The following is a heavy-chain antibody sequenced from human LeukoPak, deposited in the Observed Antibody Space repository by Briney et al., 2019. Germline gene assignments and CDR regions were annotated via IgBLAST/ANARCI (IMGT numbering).Heavy chain of an antibody. CDR1: GFTFSSYG. D-gene: IGHD6-13*01. V-gene: IGHV3-33*01. J-gene: IGHJ4*02. CDR3: ARDAAGLYFDY. CDR2: IWYGGSNK. Sequence: GRSLRLSCAASGFTFSSYGMHWVRQAPGKGLEWVAVIWYGGSNKYYADSVKGRFTISRDNSKNTLYLQMNSLRAEDTAVYYCARDAAGLYFDYWGQGTLVTVSS.